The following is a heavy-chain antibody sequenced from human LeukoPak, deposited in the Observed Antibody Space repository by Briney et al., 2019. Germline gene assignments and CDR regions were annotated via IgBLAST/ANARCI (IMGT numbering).Heavy chain of an antibody. CDR2: IRYDGSDK. J-gene: IGHJ6*03. CDR3: AKGRGRSYPHYYMDV. Sequence: GGSLRLSCAASGFTFSSYGIHWVRQAPGKGLEWVAFIRYDGSDKYYADSVKGRFTISRDNSKNTLYLQMNSLRAEDTAVYYCAKGRGRSYPHYYMDVWGKGTTVTVSS. V-gene: IGHV3-30*02. D-gene: IGHD1-26*01. CDR1: GFTFSSYG.